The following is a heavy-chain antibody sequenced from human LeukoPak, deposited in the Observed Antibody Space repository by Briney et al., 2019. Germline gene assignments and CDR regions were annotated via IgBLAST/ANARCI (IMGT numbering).Heavy chain of an antibody. CDR3: PRGAPTIAMTGTGHDY. J-gene: IGHJ4*02. CDR1: GYTFSDYY. Sequence: ASVKVSCKASGYTFSDYYMHWVRQAPGQGLEWMGWVNPNSGGTNYAQKFQGRFTMTRDTSINTAYMEVSGLRSDDTAVYYCPRGAPTIAMTGTGHDYWGQGTLVAVSS. CDR2: VNPNSGGT. D-gene: IGHD6-19*01. V-gene: IGHV1-2*02.